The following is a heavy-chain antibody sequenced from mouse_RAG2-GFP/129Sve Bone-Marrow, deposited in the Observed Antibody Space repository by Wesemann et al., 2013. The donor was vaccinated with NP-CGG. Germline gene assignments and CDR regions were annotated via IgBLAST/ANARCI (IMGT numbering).Heavy chain of an antibody. CDR2: ISYSGST. Sequence: EYAGYISYSGSTYYNPSLKSRISITRDTSKNQYYLQLNSVTTEDTATYYCARFPLYYGNYWYFDVWGAGTTVTVSS. D-gene: IGHD2-1*01. V-gene: IGHV3-8*02. J-gene: IGHJ1*01. CDR3: ARFPLYYGNYWYFDV.